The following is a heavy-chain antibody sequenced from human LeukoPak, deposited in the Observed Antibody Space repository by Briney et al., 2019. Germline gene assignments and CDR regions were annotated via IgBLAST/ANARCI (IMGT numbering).Heavy chain of an antibody. J-gene: IGHJ5*02. CDR2: IYHSERT. D-gene: IGHD6-13*01. CDR1: GGSISSSSYY. CDR3: AREGDSGSVGWFDP. Sequence: SETLSLTCTVSGGSISSSSYYWGWIRQPPGKGVEWIGSIYHSERTYYNPSLKSRVTISVDTSKNQFSLRLSSVTAADTAVYYCAREGDSGSVGWFDPWGQGTLVTVSS. V-gene: IGHV4-39*07.